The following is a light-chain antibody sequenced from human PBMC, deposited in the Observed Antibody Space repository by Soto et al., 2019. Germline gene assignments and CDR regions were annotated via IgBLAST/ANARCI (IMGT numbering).Light chain of an antibody. CDR1: SSDVGGYNY. CDR2: DVS. CDR3: SSYSGSSTLV. J-gene: IGLJ2*01. Sequence: QSALTLPASVSGSPGQSITISCTGTSSDVGGYNYVSWYQQHPGKAPKRMIYDVSNRASGVSNGFSDSKSGNTASLTISGRQAEDEADYYCSSYSGSSTLVFGGGTKLTVL. V-gene: IGLV2-14*01.